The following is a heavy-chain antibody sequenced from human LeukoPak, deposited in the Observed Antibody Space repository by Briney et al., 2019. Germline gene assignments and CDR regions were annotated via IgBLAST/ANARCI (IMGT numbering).Heavy chain of an antibody. J-gene: IGHJ4*02. CDR3: ARESRIIAAAGTYFDY. CDR1: GGTFSSYA. V-gene: IGHV1-69*04. D-gene: IGHD6-13*01. CDR2: IIPILGIA. Sequence: ASVKVSCTASGGTFSSYAISWVRQAPGQGLEWMGRIIPILGIANYAQKFQGRVTITADKSTSTAYMELSSLRSEDTAVYYCARESRIIAAAGTYFDYWGQGTLVTVSS.